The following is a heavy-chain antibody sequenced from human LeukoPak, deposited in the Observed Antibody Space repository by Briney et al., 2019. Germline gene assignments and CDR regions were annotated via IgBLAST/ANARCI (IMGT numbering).Heavy chain of an antibody. CDR1: GFTYSGYS. J-gene: IGHJ6*04. V-gene: IGHV3-48*04. CDR2: ISSSSSTI. Sequence: GGSLRLSCAASGFTYSGYSMNWVRQAPGKGREWVSHISSSSSTIYYADSVKGRFTISRDNAKNSLYLQMNSLRAEDTAVYYCAELGITMIGGVWGKGTTVTISS. CDR3: AELGITMIGGV. D-gene: IGHD3-10*02.